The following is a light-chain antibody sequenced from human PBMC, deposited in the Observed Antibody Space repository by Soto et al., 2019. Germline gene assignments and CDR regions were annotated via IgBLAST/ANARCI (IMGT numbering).Light chain of an antibody. CDR3: ETWDSSTRV. V-gene: IGLV4-60*03. CDR1: SGHRSYI. Sequence: QSVLTQSSCASASLGSSVKLTCTLSSGHRSYIIAWHQQQPGKAPRYLMKLEGSGTYSKGSGVPDRFSGSSSGADRYLTISNLQSEDEADYYCETWDSSTRVFGGGTKVTVL. J-gene: IGLJ3*02. CDR2: LEGSGTY.